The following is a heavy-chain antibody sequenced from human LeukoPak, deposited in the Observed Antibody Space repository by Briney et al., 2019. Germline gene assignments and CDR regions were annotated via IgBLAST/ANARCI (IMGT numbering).Heavy chain of an antibody. D-gene: IGHD6-19*01. CDR3: ARQGSASGWTFDP. CDR2: IYSSGST. J-gene: IGHJ5*02. CDR1: GASINGFY. Sequence: PSETLSLTCTVSGASINGFYWSWVRQPPGKGLEGVGYIYSSGSTNYNPSLKRRVTISVDTSKNQVSLKLNSVTAADMAVYYCARQGSASGWTFDPWGQGTLVTVSS. V-gene: IGHV4-59*08.